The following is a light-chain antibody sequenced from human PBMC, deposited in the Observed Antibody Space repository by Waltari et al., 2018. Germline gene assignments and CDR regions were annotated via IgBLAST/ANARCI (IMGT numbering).Light chain of an antibody. CDR1: TSDVGNYDL. J-gene: IGLJ1*01. CDR3: CSYAGRGTYV. V-gene: IGLV2-23*02. Sequence: QSALTQPASVSGTPGQSITISCTGTTSDVGNYDLVSWYQQHPGTAPKLLICEVINRPSGVSSRFSGSNSGNTASLTISGLQAEDEADYYCCSYAGRGTYVFGSGTKVTVL. CDR2: EVI.